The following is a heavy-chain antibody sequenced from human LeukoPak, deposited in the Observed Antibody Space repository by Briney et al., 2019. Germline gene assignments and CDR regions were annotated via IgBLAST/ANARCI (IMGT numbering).Heavy chain of an antibody. Sequence: PGRSLRLSCAATGFSFKDYGMHWVRRPPGKGLEWVSAINWNGGSTDYADSVEGRFTISRDNAKNSLYLQLSSLRPEDTAVYYCAKHLRATNTYSFFGLDVWGLGTTVTVSS. D-gene: IGHD1-26*01. V-gene: IGHV3-9*01. CDR3: AKHLRATNTYSFFGLDV. CDR2: INWNGGST. J-gene: IGHJ6*02. CDR1: GFSFKDYG.